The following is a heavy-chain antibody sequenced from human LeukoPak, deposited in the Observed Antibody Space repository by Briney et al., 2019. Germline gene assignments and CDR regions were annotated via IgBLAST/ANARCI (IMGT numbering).Heavy chain of an antibody. CDR2: IYHTGAT. CDR3: ARSSTADFDL. CDR1: GGSFSSGGYP. V-gene: IGHV4-30-2*01. D-gene: IGHD2-2*01. Sequence: PSPTLPLTCAVFGGSFSSGGYPWSWIRQPPGKGLAWIGYIYHTGATYYNPSLKSRITISVDKSKNLLSLNLTSVTAADTAVYYCARSSTADFDLWGRGTLVTVSS. J-gene: IGHJ2*01.